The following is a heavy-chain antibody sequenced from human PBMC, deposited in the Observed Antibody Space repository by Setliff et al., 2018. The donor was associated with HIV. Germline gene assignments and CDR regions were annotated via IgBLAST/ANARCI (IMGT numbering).Heavy chain of an antibody. CDR1: GGSISSHY. CDR3: ARGIESFWSGYVR. J-gene: IGHJ4*02. CDR2: IYYNGNT. V-gene: IGHV4-59*11. D-gene: IGHD3-3*01. Sequence: SETLSLTCAVSGGSISSHYWSWIRLPPGKGLEWIGTIYYNGNTNYNPSLKSRVAISVDTSKNLFSLKLTYVTPADTAVYYCARGIESFWSGYVRWGQGTRVTVSS.